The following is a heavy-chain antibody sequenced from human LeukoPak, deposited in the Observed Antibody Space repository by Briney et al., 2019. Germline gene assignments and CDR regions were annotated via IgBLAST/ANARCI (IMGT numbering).Heavy chain of an antibody. CDR3: ARDLSYYYDSSSPEGYLDY. CDR1: GGSISSSSYY. J-gene: IGHJ4*02. D-gene: IGHD3-22*01. V-gene: IGHV4-39*07. Sequence: SETLSLTCTVSGGSISSSSYYWGWIRQPPGKGLEWIGSIYYSGSTYYNPSLKSRVTISVDTSKNQFSLKLSSVTAADTAVYYCARDLSYYYDSSSPEGYLDYWGQGTLVTVSS. CDR2: IYYSGST.